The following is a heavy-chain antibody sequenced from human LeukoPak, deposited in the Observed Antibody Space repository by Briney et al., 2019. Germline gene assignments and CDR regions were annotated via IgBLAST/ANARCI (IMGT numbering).Heavy chain of an antibody. D-gene: IGHD6-13*01. J-gene: IGHJ5*02. CDR3: ARDRGEQQLVRVNWFDP. CDR2: IYTSGST. V-gene: IGHV4-4*07. Sequence: PSETLSLTCTVSGGSISSYYWSWIRQPAGKGLEWIGRIYTSGSTNYNPSLKSRVTMSVDTSKNQFSLKLSSVTAADTAVYYCARDRGEQQLVRVNWFDPWGQGTLVTVSS. CDR1: GGSISSYY.